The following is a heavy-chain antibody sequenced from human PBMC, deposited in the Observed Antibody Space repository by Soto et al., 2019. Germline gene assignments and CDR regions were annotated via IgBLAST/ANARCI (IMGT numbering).Heavy chain of an antibody. CDR3: AKDRVSGSYGSGIDY. D-gene: IGHD1-26*01. V-gene: IGHV3-23*01. J-gene: IGHJ4*02. CDR2: ISGSGGST. Sequence: GGSLRLSCAASGFTVSSYAMSWVRQAPGKGLEWVSAISGSGGSTYYADSVKGRFTISRDNSKNTLYLQMNSLRAEDTAVYYCAKDRVSGSYGSGIDYWGQGTLVTVSS. CDR1: GFTVSSYA.